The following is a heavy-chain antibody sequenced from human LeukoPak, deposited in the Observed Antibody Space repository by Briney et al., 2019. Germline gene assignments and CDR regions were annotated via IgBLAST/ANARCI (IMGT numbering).Heavy chain of an antibody. J-gene: IGHJ4*02. CDR2: IIPIFGTA. V-gene: IGHV1-69*13. Sequence: SVKVSCKASGCTFSSYAISWVRQAPGQGLEWMGGIIPIFGTANYAQKFQGRVTITADESASTAYMELSSLRSEDTAVYYCARGVERYSYDYWGQGTLVTVSS. CDR1: GCTFSSYA. CDR3: ARGVERYSYDY. D-gene: IGHD5-18*01.